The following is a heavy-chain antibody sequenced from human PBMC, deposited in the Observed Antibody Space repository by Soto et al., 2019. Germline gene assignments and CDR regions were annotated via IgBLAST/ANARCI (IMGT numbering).Heavy chain of an antibody. V-gene: IGHV1-69*01. D-gene: IGHD2-2*01. J-gene: IGHJ5*02. CDR1: GGTFSSYA. Sequence: QVQLVQSGAEVKKPGSSVQVSCKASGGTFSSYAFSWVRQAPGQGLEWMGVIIPIFGTANYAQKFQGRVTITGDEATSTAYMERSSLRSEDTVWYYCASISGRIVGVPASNNWFGPWGQGTLVTVSS. CDR3: ASISGRIVGVPASNNWFGP. CDR2: IIPIFGTA.